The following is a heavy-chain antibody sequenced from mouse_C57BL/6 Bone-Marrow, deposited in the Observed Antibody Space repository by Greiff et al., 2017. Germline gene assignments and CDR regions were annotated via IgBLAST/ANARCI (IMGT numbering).Heavy chain of an antibody. Sequence: EVQLQQSGPELVKPGASVKISCKASGYSFTGYYMNWVKQSPEKSLEWIGEINPSTGGTTYNQKFKAKATLTVDKSSSTAYMQRKSLTSEDSAVYYCAREDYYSNYFDYWGEGTTLTVSS. CDR1: GYSFTGYY. D-gene: IGHD2-5*01. V-gene: IGHV1-42*01. J-gene: IGHJ2*01. CDR2: INPSTGGT. CDR3: AREDYYSNYFDY.